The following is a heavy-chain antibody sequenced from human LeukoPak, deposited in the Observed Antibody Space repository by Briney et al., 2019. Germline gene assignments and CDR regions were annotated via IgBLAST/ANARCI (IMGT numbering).Heavy chain of an antibody. V-gene: IGHV3-30-3*01. CDR3: ARESSVGQQLVPEYFQY. Sequence: GGSLRLSCAASGFMFSNYWMSWVRQAPGKGLEWVAVISYDGSSKYYADSVKGRFTISRDNSKNTLYLKMNSLRAEDTAVYYCARESSVGQQLVPEYFQYWGQGTLVSVSS. D-gene: IGHD6-13*01. CDR2: ISYDGSSK. CDR1: GFMFSNYW. J-gene: IGHJ1*01.